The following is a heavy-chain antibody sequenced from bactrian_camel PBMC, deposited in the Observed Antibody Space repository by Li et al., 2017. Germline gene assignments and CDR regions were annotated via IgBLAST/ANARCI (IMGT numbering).Heavy chain of an antibody. CDR3: AAAKSITAGWLLLRGGGYNY. J-gene: IGHJ4*01. CDR2: IDDDAST. V-gene: IGHV3S53*01. CDR1: GWVLNAYC. D-gene: IGHD2*01. Sequence: QVQLVESGGGSVQAGGSLRLSCAAPGWVLNAYCMGWFRRPPGKEREGVAAIDDDASTSYADSVKDRFTVSKDPNKGTLYLQMNGLKPDDTAMYYCAAAKSITAGWLLLRGGGYNYWGQGTQVTVS.